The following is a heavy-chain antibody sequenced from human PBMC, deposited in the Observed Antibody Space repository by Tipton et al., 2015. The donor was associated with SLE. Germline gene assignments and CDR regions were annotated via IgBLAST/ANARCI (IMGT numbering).Heavy chain of an antibody. CDR2: INHSGST. CDR3: AVGGYYFDY. CDR1: GGPFSGYY. J-gene: IGHJ4*02. Sequence: TLSLTCAVYGGPFSGYYWSWIRQPPGKGLEWIGEINHSGSTNYNPSLKSRVTISVDTSKNQFSLKLSSVTAADTAVYYCAVGGYYFDYWGQGTLVTVSS. V-gene: IGHV4-34*01.